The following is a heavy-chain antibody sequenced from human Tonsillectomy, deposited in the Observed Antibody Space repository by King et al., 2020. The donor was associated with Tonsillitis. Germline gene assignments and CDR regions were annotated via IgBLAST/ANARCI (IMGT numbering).Heavy chain of an antibody. CDR1: GGSISSYY. CDR3: ARHETIVYYDFWRGLLFAL. Sequence: QLQESGPGLVKPSETLSLTCTVSGGSISSYYWSWIRQPPGKGLEWIGYIYYSGSTNYNPSLKSRVTISVDTSKNQFSLKLSSVTAADTAVYYCARHETIVYYDFWRGLLFALWGRGTLVTVSS. J-gene: IGHJ2*01. CDR2: IYYSGST. D-gene: IGHD3-3*01. V-gene: IGHV4-59*08.